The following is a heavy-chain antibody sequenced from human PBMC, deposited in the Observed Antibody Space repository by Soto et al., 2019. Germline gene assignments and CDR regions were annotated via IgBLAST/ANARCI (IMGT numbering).Heavy chain of an antibody. V-gene: IGHV4-39*01. CDR1: GGSISSSSYY. CDR2: IYYSGST. J-gene: IGHJ5*02. Sequence: PSETLSLACTVSGGSISSSSYYWGWIRQPPGKGLEWIGSIYYSGSTYYNPSLKSRVTISVDTSKNQFSLKLSSVTAADTAVYYCARHPVRRGGAAAGTRTGVNWFDPWGQGTLVTVSS. D-gene: IGHD6-13*01. CDR3: ARHPVRRGGAAAGTRTGVNWFDP.